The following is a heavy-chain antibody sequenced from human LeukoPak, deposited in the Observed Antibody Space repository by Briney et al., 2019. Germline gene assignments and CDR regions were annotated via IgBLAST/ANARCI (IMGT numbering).Heavy chain of an antibody. CDR2: ISGSGGST. Sequence: GGSLRLSCAASGFTFSSYAMSWVRQAPGKGLEWVSAISGSGGSTYYADSVKGRFTISRDNSKNTLYLQMNSLRAEDAAVYYCAKDHGVVPAADEYFQHWGQGTLVTVSS. CDR1: GFTFSSYA. V-gene: IGHV3-23*01. J-gene: IGHJ1*01. CDR3: AKDHGVVPAADEYFQH. D-gene: IGHD2-2*01.